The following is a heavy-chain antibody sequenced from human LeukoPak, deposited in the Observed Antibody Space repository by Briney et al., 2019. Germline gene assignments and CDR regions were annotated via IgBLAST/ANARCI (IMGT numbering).Heavy chain of an antibody. V-gene: IGHV5-51*01. CDR3: ARLAGYRGPYYYYGMDV. D-gene: IGHD5-12*01. CDR1: GYRFTSYW. J-gene: IGHJ6*02. CDR2: IYPGDSDT. Sequence: GESLKISCKGSGYRFTSYWIGWVRQMPGKGLEWMGIIYPGDSDTRYSPSFQGQVTISADKSISTAYLQWSSLKASDTAMYYCARLAGYRGPYYYYGMDVWGQGTTVTVSS.